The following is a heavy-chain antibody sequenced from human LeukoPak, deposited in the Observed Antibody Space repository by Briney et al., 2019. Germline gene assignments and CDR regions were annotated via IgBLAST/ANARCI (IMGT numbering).Heavy chain of an antibody. V-gene: IGHV3-7*05. CDR2: IKEDGSEK. J-gene: IGHJ4*02. Sequence: RAGGSLRLSCAAAGFTFSSFWMSWVRQAPGKGLEWVANIKEDGSEKYYVDSVKGRFTISRDNAKNSLYPQMNSVRAEDTAVYYCARWAESNDYRGQGTLVTVSS. CDR1: GFTFSSFW. CDR3: ARWAESNDY.